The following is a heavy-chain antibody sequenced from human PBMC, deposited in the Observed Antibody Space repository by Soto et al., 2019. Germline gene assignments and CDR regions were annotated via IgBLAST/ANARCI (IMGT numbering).Heavy chain of an antibody. J-gene: IGHJ4*02. CDR2: VYSSGSV. V-gene: IGHV4-59*01. Sequence: SETLSLTCTVSGGSISTYYWSWIRQPPGKALELIGYVYSSGSVNYNPFLKSRVTISKDTSKNQFSLKLTSVTAADTAVYYCARPGNYGSGSYLYYLDYWGQGTLVTVSS. CDR1: GGSISTYY. CDR3: ARPGNYGSGSYLYYLDY. D-gene: IGHD3-10*01.